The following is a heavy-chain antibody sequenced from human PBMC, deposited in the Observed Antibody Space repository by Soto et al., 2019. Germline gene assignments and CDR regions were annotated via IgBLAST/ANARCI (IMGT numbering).Heavy chain of an antibody. CDR1: GGSISSGGYS. V-gene: IGHV4-30-2*01. Sequence: PSETLSLTCAVSGGSISSGGYSWSWIRQPPWKGLEWIGYIYHSGSTYYNPSLKSRVTISVDRSQNQFSLKLSSVTAADTAVYYCASRLTVVGGMDVWVQGXTVTVSS. J-gene: IGHJ6*02. D-gene: IGHD2-15*01. CDR2: IYHSGST. CDR3: ASRLTVVGGMDV.